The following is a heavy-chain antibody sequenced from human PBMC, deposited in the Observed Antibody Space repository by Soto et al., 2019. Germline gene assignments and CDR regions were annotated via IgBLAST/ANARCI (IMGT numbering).Heavy chain of an antibody. CDR2: IIPISDTA. Sequence: GASVKVSCKASGGTFSSETITWVRQAPGQGLEWMGGIIPISDTANYAQKFRGRVTITADESTSTVYLELSSLRSEDTAVYYCATLVPAPIKLFPRLGWFDPWGQGTLVTVSS. D-gene: IGHD2-2*01. V-gene: IGHV1-69*13. CDR3: ATLVPAPIKLFPRLGWFDP. J-gene: IGHJ5*02. CDR1: GGTFSSET.